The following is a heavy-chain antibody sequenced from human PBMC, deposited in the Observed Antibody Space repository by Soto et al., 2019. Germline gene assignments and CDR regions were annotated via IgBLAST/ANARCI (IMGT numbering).Heavy chain of an antibody. CDR3: ARDPRYCSGGSCHA. V-gene: IGHV3-23*01. J-gene: IGHJ5*02. CDR2: ISNDGDNT. Sequence: EVQLLESGGDLVQPGGSLRLSCAASGFSFSNYAMSWVRQAPGRGLEWVSSISNDGDNTFYADSVKGRFTISRDKSRNTLYLQMNSLRAEDTALYYCARDPRYCSGGSCHAWGQGTLVTVSS. D-gene: IGHD2-15*01. CDR1: GFSFSNYA.